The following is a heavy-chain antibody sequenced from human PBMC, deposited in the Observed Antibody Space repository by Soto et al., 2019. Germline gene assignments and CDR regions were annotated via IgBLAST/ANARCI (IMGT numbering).Heavy chain of an antibody. V-gene: IGHV1-2*04. Sequence: ASVKVSCKASGGTFTVYYMHWVRQAPGQGXEWMGWINPNSGGTNYAQKFQGWVTMTGDTSISTAYMELSRLRSDDTAVYYCARDLWEGGNFHGHYYFYGMDVWGRGTTVTVSS. CDR2: INPNSGGT. CDR3: ARDLWEGGNFHGHYYFYGMDV. D-gene: IGHD2-21*02. J-gene: IGHJ6*02. CDR1: GGTFTVYY.